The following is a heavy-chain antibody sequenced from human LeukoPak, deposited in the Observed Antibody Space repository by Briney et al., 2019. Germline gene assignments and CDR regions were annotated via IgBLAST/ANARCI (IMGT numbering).Heavy chain of an antibody. V-gene: IGHV3-30*02. J-gene: IGHJ4*02. D-gene: IGHD2-2*01. CDR2: IRYDGSNK. Sequence: GGSLRLSCAASGFTFSSYGMHWVRQAPGKGLEWVAFIRYDGSNKYYADSVKGRFTISRDNSKNTLYLQMNSLRAEDTAVYYCAKDRMVVVPAAMGVLDYWGQGTLVTVSS. CDR3: AKDRMVVVPAAMGVLDY. CDR1: GFTFSSYG.